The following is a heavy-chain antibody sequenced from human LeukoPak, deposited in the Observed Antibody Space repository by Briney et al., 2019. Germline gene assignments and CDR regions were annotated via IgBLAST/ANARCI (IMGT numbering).Heavy chain of an antibody. D-gene: IGHD3-22*01. CDR3: ARVRYYDSSGYRPYYYFDY. Sequence: ASVKVSCKASGYTFSSYGISWVRQAPGQELEWMGWISGYNGNTNYAQKLKGRVTMTTDTSTSTAYMELRSLRSDDTAVYYCARVRYYDSSGYRPYYYFDYWGQGTLVTVSS. J-gene: IGHJ4*02. CDR1: GYTFSSYG. V-gene: IGHV1-18*01. CDR2: ISGYNGNT.